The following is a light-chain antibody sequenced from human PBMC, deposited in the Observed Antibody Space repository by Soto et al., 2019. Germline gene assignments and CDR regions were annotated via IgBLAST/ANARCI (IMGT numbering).Light chain of an antibody. V-gene: IGKV3D-7*01. J-gene: IGKJ5*01. Sequence: DIVMTQSPGTLSSSPGETATLSCRATQTIGRNYLAWYQQKPGQAPRLLIYYISTRAGDIPARFSGSGSGTDFTLTISSLQSEDSGVYYCQQHRQLPITFGGGTRLEIK. CDR3: QQHRQLPIT. CDR1: QTIGRNY. CDR2: YIS.